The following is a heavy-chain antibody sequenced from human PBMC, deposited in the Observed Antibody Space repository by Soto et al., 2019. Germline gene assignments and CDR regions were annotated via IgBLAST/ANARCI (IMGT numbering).Heavy chain of an antibody. D-gene: IGHD6-19*01. CDR1: GGSVSSGSYY. V-gene: IGHV4-61*01. CDR3: ASYSSGWYGPTDYFDY. Sequence: SATLSLTCTVYGGSVSSGSYYWSWIRQPPGKGLEWIGYIYYSGSTNFNLSLKSRVTLSVDTSKNQFSLKLSSVTAADTAVYYCASYSSGWYGPTDYFDYWGQGTLVTVSS. J-gene: IGHJ4*02. CDR2: IYYSGST.